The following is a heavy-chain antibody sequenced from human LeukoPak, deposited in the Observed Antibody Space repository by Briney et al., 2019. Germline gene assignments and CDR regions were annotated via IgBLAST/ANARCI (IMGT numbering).Heavy chain of an antibody. CDR3: ARDVWVDY. J-gene: IGHJ4*02. Sequence: GMSLSLSCATSGFTFSTYGMEWVRQAPGKGLEWVAIIFSDGIREYYADSVKGRFTISRDISRSTLYLEMNSLSAEDTAVYYCARDVWVDYWGQGTLVTVSS. CDR1: GFTFSTYG. D-gene: IGHD1-26*01. CDR2: IFSDGIRE. V-gene: IGHV3-30*12.